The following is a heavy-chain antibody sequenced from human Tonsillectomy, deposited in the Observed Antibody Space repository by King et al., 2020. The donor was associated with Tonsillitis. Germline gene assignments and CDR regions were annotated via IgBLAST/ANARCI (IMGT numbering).Heavy chain of an antibody. CDR2: ITNIGST. V-gene: IGHV3-48*02. CDR3: AREGNYFETHFWFDY. J-gene: IGHJ4*02. CDR1: GFTFSSNS. D-gene: IGHD3-22*01. Sequence: VQLVESGGGRVQPGGSLRLSCAASGFTFSSNSMNWVRQAPGKGLEWISYITNIGSTMYADSVRGRFTISRDNAKNSLSLQMNSLREEDTALYYYAREGNYFETHFWFDYWGQGTLVTVSS.